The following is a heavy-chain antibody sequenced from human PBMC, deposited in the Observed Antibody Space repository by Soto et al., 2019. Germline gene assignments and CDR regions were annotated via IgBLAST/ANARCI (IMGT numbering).Heavy chain of an antibody. Sequence: QVQLQESGPGLVKPSQTLSLTCTVSGGSISSGGYCWSWIRQHPGKGLEWIGYIYYSGSTYYNPSLKSRVTISVDTSKNQFSLKLSSVTAADTAVYYCARDHDYYGMDVWGQGTTVTVSS. CDR3: ARDHDYYGMDV. CDR1: GGSISSGGYC. J-gene: IGHJ6*02. CDR2: IYYSGST. V-gene: IGHV4-31*03.